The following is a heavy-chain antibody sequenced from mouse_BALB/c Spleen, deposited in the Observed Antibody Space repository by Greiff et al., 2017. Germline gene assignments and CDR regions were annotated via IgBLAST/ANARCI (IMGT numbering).Heavy chain of an antibody. D-gene: IGHD2-4*01. CDR2: IYPGSGST. CDR3: ASSSTMITTYYFDY. V-gene: IGHV1-55*01. Sequence: QVQLQQPGAELVKPGTSVKLSCKASGYNFTSYWINWVKLRPGQGLEWIGDIYPGSGSTNYNEKFKSKATLTVDTSSSTAYMQLSSLASEDSALYYCASSSTMITTYYFDYWGQGTTLTVSS. J-gene: IGHJ2*01. CDR1: GYNFTSYW.